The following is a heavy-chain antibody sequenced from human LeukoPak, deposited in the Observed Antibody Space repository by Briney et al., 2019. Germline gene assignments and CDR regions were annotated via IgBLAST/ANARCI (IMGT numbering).Heavy chain of an antibody. CDR2: IYYSGST. CDR3: ARLNYGGMLYAFDI. D-gene: IGHD4-23*01. V-gene: IGHV4-31*03. CDR1: GGSISSGGYY. J-gene: IGHJ3*02. Sequence: SETLSLTCTVSGGSISSGGYYWSWIRQHPGKGLEWIGYIYYSGSTYYNPSLKSRVTISVDTSKNQFSLKLSSVTAADTAVYYCARLNYGGMLYAFDIWGQGTMVTVSS.